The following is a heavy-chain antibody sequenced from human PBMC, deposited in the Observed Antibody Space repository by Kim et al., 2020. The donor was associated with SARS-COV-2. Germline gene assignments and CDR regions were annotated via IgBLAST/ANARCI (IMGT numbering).Heavy chain of an antibody. D-gene: IGHD2-2*01. CDR1: GGSFSGYY. V-gene: IGHV4-34*01. CDR2: INHSGST. Sequence: SETLSLTCAVYGGSFSGYYWSWIRQPPGKGLEWIGEINHSGSTNYNPSLKSRVTISVDTSKNQFSLKLSSVTAADTAVYYCARVAVGTLWAFDYWGQGTL. J-gene: IGHJ4*02. CDR3: ARVAVGTLWAFDY.